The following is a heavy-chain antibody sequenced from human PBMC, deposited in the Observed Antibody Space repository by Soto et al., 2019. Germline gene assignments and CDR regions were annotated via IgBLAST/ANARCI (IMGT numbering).Heavy chain of an antibody. CDR2: ISFDASEK. CDR1: GFRFSGFG. CDR3: ARDLGGYVHLWDKSNY. Sequence: QVQLVESGGGVVQPGASLTLSCAASGFRFSGFGMHWVRQAPGKGLEWVAVISFDASEKFYVDSVKGRFSIPRDDSHSKVFLQMNSLRREDTGVYYCARDLGGYVHLWDKSNYWGQGTLVNVS. J-gene: IGHJ1*01. D-gene: IGHD5-12*01. V-gene: IGHV3-30*04.